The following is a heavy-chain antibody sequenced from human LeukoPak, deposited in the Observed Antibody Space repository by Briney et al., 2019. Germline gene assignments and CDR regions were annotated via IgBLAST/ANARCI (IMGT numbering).Heavy chain of an antibody. V-gene: IGHV3-30*04. CDR1: GFTFSSYA. Sequence: GRSLRLSCAASGFTFSSYAMHWVRQAPGKGLEWVAVISYDGSNKYYADSVKGRFTISRDNSKNTLYLQMNSLRAEDTAVYYCARGLGYCSSTSCYAPCMDVWGQGTTVTVSS. J-gene: IGHJ6*02. D-gene: IGHD2-2*01. CDR3: ARGLGYCSSTSCYAPCMDV. CDR2: ISYDGSNK.